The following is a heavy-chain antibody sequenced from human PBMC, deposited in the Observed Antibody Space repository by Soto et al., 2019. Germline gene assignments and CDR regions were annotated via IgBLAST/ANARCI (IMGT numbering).Heavy chain of an antibody. V-gene: IGHV1-3*01. CDR1: GYTFTSYA. Sequence: ASVKVSCKASGYTFTSYAMHWVRQAPGQRLEWMGWINAGNGNTKYSQKFQGRVTITRDTSASTAYMELSSLRSEDTAVYYCARAGDSVLVPADPRPNFDYWGQGTLVTVSS. CDR3: ARAGDSVLVPADPRPNFDY. CDR2: INAGNGNT. D-gene: IGHD2-2*01. J-gene: IGHJ4*02.